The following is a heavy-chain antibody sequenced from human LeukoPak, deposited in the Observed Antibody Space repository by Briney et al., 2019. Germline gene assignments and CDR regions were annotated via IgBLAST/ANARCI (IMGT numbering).Heavy chain of an antibody. Sequence: GGSLRLSCAASGFTFSTYSMTWVRQAPGKGLEWVSSIFPNGRNTYYADSVKGRFTISRDNSRNMLYLEMNSLRAEDTAMYYCARDSEIGYSYADYWGQGTLVTVSS. CDR1: GFTFSTYS. D-gene: IGHD5-18*01. CDR3: ARDSEIGYSYADY. V-gene: IGHV3-23*01. CDR2: IFPNGRNT. J-gene: IGHJ4*02.